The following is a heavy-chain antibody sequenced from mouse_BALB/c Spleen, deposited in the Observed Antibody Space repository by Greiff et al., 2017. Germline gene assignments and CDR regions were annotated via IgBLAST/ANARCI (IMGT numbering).Heavy chain of an antibody. D-gene: IGHD2-4*01. CDR1: GYSFTSYW. CDR2: IYPGNSDT. CDR3: TRRDLDYGYWYFDV. J-gene: IGHJ1*01. Sequence: EVQLQQSGTVLARPGASVKMSCTASGYSFTSYWMHWVKQRPGQGLEWIGAIYPGNSDTSYNQKFKGKAKLTAVTSSSTAYMQLSSLTSEDSAVSDYTRRDLDYGYWYFDVWGAGTTVTVSA. V-gene: IGHV1-5*01.